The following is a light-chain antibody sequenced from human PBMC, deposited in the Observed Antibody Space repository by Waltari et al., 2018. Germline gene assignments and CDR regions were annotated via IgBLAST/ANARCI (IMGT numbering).Light chain of an antibody. Sequence: DIVMTQSPDSLAVSLGERATINCTSRHSVFWSSKNKNCLAWYQQKPRQPPKLLIYWASTRESGVPDRFSGSGSGTDFTLTISSLQAEDVAVYYCQQYCDTPRTFGQGTKVEIK. CDR2: WAS. CDR1: HSVFWSSKNKNC. V-gene: IGKV4-1*01. CDR3: QQYCDTPRT. J-gene: IGKJ1*01.